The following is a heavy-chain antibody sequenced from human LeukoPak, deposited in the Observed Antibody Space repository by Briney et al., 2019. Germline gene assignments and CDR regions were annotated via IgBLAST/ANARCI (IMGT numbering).Heavy chain of an antibody. V-gene: IGHV3-23*01. CDR1: GFTFSSYA. Sequence: GGSLRLSCAASGFTFSSYAMSWVRQAPGKGLEWVSAISGSGGSTYYADSVKGRFTISRDNSKNTLYLQMNSLRAEDTAVYYCAKVRIAAGRTWYFDLWGRGTLVTVSS. D-gene: IGHD6-13*01. CDR2: ISGSGGST. CDR3: AKVRIAAGRTWYFDL. J-gene: IGHJ2*01.